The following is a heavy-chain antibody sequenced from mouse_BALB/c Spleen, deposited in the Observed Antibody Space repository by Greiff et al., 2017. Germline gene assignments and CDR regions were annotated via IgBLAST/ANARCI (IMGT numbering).Heavy chain of an antibody. V-gene: IGHV1-7*01. D-gene: IGHD2-10*02. Sequence: VHLVESGAELAKPGASVKMSCKASGYTFTSYWMHWVKQRPGQGLEWIGYINPSTGYTEYNQKFKDKATLTADKSSSTAYMQLSSLTSEDSAVYYCARKYGNYDFDYWGQGTTLTVSS. CDR1: GYTFTSYW. J-gene: IGHJ2*01. CDR3: ARKYGNYDFDY. CDR2: INPSTGYT.